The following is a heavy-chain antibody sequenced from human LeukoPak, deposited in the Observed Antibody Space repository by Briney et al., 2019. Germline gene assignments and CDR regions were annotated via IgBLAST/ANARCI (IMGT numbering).Heavy chain of an antibody. CDR2: IYYSGST. J-gene: IGHJ4*02. CDR3: ARHFGT. V-gene: IGHV4-34*01. CDR1: GGSFSGYF. Sequence: SETLSLTCGVYGGSFSGYFWSYIRQPPGKGLEWIGCIYYSGSTYYNPSLKSRVTISVDTSKNQFSLKLRSVTAADTAVYYCARHFGTWGRGTLVTVSS. D-gene: IGHD3/OR15-3a*01.